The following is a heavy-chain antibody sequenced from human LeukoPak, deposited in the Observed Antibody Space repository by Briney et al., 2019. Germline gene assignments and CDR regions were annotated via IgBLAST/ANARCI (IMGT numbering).Heavy chain of an antibody. J-gene: IGHJ4*02. D-gene: IGHD4-23*01. CDR3: ARDYSVVTSAEYYFDY. V-gene: IGHV3-74*01. Sequence: GGSLRLSCAASGFTFRSYWMHWVRQAPGKGLVWVSRSNSDGSSTTYADSVKGRFTISRDNAKNTLFLQMNSLRAEDTAVYYCARDYSVVTSAEYYFDYWGQETLVTVSS. CDR1: GFTFRSYW. CDR2: SNSDGSST.